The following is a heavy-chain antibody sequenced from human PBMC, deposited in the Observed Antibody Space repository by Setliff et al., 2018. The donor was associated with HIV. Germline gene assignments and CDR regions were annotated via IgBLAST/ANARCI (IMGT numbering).Heavy chain of an antibody. V-gene: IGHV1-2*02. CDR1: GYTFTDYY. Sequence: ASVKVSCKASGYTFTDYYIHWVRQAPGQGLGWMGWIYPNTGGTNYAQKFQGRVTMTRDTSINTAYMELSRLESDDTAVYYCARSTTADWGQGTMVTVSS. CDR2: IYPNTGGT. J-gene: IGHJ4*02. D-gene: IGHD4-17*01. CDR3: ARSTTAD.